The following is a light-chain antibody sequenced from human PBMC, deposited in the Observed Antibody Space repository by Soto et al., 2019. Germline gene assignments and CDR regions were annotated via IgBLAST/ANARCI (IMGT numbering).Light chain of an antibody. CDR3: SSYTSGSTYV. CDR1: SSDVGAYNY. V-gene: IGLV2-14*03. CDR2: DVS. Sequence: QSALTQPASVSGSPGQSITISCTGTSSDVGAYNYVSWYQQHPGKAPKLMIYDVSSRPSGVSNRFSGSKSGNTASLTTSGLQAEDEADYYCSSYTSGSTYVFGTGTKLTVL. J-gene: IGLJ1*01.